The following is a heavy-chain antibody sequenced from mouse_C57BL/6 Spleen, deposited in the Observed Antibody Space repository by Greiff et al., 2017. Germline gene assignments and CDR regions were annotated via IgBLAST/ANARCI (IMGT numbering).Heavy chain of an antibody. V-gene: IGHV1-15*01. CDR2: IDPETGGT. CDR3: TTTVVATEDLYYFDY. Sequence: QVQLKQSGAELVRPGASVTLSCKASGYTFTDYEMHWVKQTPVHGLEWIGAIDPETGGTAYNQKFKGKAILTADKSSSTAYMELRSLTSEDSAVYYCTTTVVATEDLYYFDYWGQGTTLTVSS. CDR1: GYTFTDYE. J-gene: IGHJ2*01. D-gene: IGHD1-1*01.